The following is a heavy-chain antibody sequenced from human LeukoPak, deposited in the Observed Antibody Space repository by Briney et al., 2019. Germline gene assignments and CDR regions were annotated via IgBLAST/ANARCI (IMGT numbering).Heavy chain of an antibody. CDR1: GGSISSYY. CDR3: AKNAAAGTLFQH. V-gene: IGHV4-59*01. Sequence: SETLSLTCTVSGGSISSYYWSWIRQPPGKGLEWIGYTYYSGSTNYNPSLKSRVTISVDTSKNQFSLKLSSVTAADTAVYYCAKNAAAGTLFQHWGQGTLVTVSS. J-gene: IGHJ1*01. D-gene: IGHD6-13*01. CDR2: TYYSGST.